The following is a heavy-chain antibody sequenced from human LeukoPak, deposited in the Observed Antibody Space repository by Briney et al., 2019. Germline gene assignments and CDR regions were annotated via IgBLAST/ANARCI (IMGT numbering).Heavy chain of an antibody. CDR2: FEPEDGET. CDR1: GYTLTELS. V-gene: IGHV1-24*01. J-gene: IGHJ4*02. D-gene: IGHD5-18*01. Sequence: ASVKVSCKVSGYTLTELSMHWVRQAPGKELERMGGFEPEDGETIYAQKFQGRVTMTEDTSTDTAYMELRSLRSEDTAVYYCAHSGYSYTYTVWGEGTLVTVSS. CDR3: AHSGYSYTYTV.